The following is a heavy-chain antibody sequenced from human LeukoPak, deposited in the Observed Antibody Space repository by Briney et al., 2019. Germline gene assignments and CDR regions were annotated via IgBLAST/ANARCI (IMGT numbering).Heavy chain of an antibody. Sequence: SETLSLTCTVSGGSFSTYYWSWIRQPPGKGLEWIGYIYYRGSTNYNPSLKSRVTISLDTSKNQFSLKLSSVTAADTAVYYCARDEGDGSYFDNWGQGTLVTVST. CDR2: IYYRGST. D-gene: IGHD2-15*01. CDR3: ARDEGDGSYFDN. CDR1: GGSFSTYY. J-gene: IGHJ4*02. V-gene: IGHV4-59*01.